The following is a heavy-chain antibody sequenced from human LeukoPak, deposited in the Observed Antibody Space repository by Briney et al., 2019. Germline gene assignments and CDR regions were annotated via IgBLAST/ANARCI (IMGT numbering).Heavy chain of an antibody. J-gene: IGHJ4*02. CDR2: ISAYNGNT. CDR3: ARDSPLIAAAGTGFDY. V-gene: IGHV1-18*01. Sequence: ASVKVSCTASGYTFTSYGISWVRQAPGQGLEWMGWISAYNGNTNYAQKLQGRVTMTTDTSTSTAYMELRSLRSDDTAVYYCARDSPLIAAAGTGFDYWGQGTLATVSS. CDR1: GYTFTSYG. D-gene: IGHD6-13*01.